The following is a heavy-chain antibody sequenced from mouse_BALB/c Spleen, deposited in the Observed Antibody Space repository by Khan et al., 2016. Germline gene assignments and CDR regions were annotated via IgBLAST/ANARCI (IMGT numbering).Heavy chain of an antibody. CDR3: AIDGDDDY. V-gene: IGHV1-74*01. CDR1: GYSFTSYW. Sequence: QVQLQQSGPQLVRPGASVKLSCKASGYSFTSYWMHWVKQRPGQGLEWIGMIDPSDSETRLNQTFKDKATLTVDKSSSIAYMQLSSPTSEDSAVYYCAIDGDDDYWGQGTTLTVSS. J-gene: IGHJ2*01. CDR2: IDPSDSET. D-gene: IGHD2-2*01.